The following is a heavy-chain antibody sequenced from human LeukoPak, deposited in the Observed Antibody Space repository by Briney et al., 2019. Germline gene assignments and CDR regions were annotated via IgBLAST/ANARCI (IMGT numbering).Heavy chain of an antibody. CDR3: ARRGSSGFLGWWFDP. J-gene: IGHJ5*02. Sequence: SVKVSCKASGGTFSSYAISWVRQAPGQGLEWMGGIIPIFGTANYAQKFQGRVTITADKSTSTAYMELSSLRSEDTAVYYCARRGSSGFLGWWFDPWGQGTLVTVSS. CDR1: GGTFSSYA. V-gene: IGHV1-69*06. D-gene: IGHD6-19*01. CDR2: IIPIFGTA.